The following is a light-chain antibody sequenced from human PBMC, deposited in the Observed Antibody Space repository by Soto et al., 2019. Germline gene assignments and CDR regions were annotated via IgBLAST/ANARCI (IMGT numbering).Light chain of an antibody. CDR3: QSYDSSLIGLHVV. Sequence: QSVLTQPPSVSGAPGQRVTISCTGSSSNIGAGYDVHWYQQLPGTAPKLLIYGNSNRPSGVPDRFSGSKSGTSASLAITGLQAEDEADYYCQSYDSSLIGLHVVFGGGTKLTVL. CDR2: GNS. J-gene: IGLJ2*01. CDR1: SSNIGAGYD. V-gene: IGLV1-40*01.